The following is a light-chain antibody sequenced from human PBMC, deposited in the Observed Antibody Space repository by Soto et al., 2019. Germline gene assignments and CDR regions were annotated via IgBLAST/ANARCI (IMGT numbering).Light chain of an antibody. CDR3: QQRMNWPLT. CDR2: DAS. J-gene: IGKJ5*01. V-gene: IGKV3-11*01. CDR1: QTVSSY. Sequence: EIVLTQSPATLSLSPWERATRSCSASQTVSSYLLWYQQKPGQAPRLLIYDASNRAAGTPARFSGSGSETDFTLTIRSLEPEDFAVYYCQQRMNWPLTFGQGKRVEIK.